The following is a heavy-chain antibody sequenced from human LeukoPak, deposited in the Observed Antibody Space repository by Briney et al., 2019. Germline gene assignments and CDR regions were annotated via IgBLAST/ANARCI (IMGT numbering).Heavy chain of an antibody. Sequence: WGTLRLTCAASGLSSTSNWMGWVRQAPGKGLEWVANIKQDGSEKYYVDSVKGRFTISRDNAKNSLYLQMNSLRAEDTAVYYCARAVYGDYGNWFDPWGQGTLVTVSS. CDR1: GLSSTSNW. CDR2: IKQDGSEK. J-gene: IGHJ5*02. V-gene: IGHV3-7*01. D-gene: IGHD4-17*01. CDR3: ARAVYGDYGNWFDP.